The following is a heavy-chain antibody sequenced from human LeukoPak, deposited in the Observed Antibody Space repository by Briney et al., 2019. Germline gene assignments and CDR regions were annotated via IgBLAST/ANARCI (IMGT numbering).Heavy chain of an antibody. CDR1: GFTFSDYA. Sequence: GGSLRLSCAASGFTFSDYAMHWVRQAPGKGLEWVAFIRYDGSNKNYADSVKGRFTISRDNSKNTLYLQMNSLRAEDTAVYYCAKDLYCSSTSCYLNRWGQGTLVTVSS. D-gene: IGHD2-2*01. CDR2: IRYDGSNK. J-gene: IGHJ4*02. CDR3: AKDLYCSSTSCYLNR. V-gene: IGHV3-30*02.